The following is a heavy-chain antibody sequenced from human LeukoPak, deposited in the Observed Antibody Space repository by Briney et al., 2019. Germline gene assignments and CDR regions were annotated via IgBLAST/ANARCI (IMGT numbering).Heavy chain of an antibody. CDR1: GFTFSSYA. Sequence: GGSLRLSCAASGFTFSSYAMSWVRQAPGKGLEWVSAISGSGGSTYYADSVKGRFTISRDNSKNTLYLQMNSLRAEDTAVYYCARGPYCSSTSCYTLFDYWGQGTLVTVSS. V-gene: IGHV3-23*01. D-gene: IGHD2-2*02. CDR3: ARGPYCSSTSCYTLFDY. J-gene: IGHJ4*02. CDR2: ISGSGGST.